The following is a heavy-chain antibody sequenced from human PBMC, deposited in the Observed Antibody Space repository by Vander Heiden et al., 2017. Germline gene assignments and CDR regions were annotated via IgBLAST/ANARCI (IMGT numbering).Heavy chain of an antibody. V-gene: IGHV1-69*01. CDR3: ARQAVAGYDFWSGYYSRDYYYYYGMDV. CDR2: IIPIFGTA. J-gene: IGHJ6*02. CDR1: GGTFSSYA. D-gene: IGHD3-3*01. Sequence: VQPVQSGAEVKKPGSSVKVSCKASGGTFSSYAISWVRQAPGQGLEWMGGIIPIFGTANYAQKFQGRVTITADESTSTAYMELSSLRSEDTAVYYCARQAVAGYDFWSGYYSRDYYYYYGMDVWGQGTTVTVSS.